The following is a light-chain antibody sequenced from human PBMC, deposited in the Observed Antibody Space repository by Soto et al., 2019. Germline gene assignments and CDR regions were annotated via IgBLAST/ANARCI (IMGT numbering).Light chain of an antibody. Sequence: ILLTQSPSTLSLSPGERATLSCRASQSVRSYLAWYQQKPGQAPRLLIYDASNRATGIPARFSGSGSGTDFTLTISSLEPEDFEVYYCQQRSNWPLGFGQGTKVDIK. CDR1: QSVRSY. V-gene: IGKV3-11*01. J-gene: IGKJ1*01. CDR2: DAS. CDR3: QQRSNWPLG.